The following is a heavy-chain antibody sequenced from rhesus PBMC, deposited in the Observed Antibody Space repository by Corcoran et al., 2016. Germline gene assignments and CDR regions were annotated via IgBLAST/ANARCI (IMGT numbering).Heavy chain of an antibody. CDR1: GGSISDSYR. CDR2: INGNSGST. V-gene: IGHV4S10*01. Sequence: QVQLQESGPGVVKPSETLSLTCAVSGGSISDSYRWSWIRQPPGKVLEWIGEINGNSGSTNYNPSLNSRVNVSKDASKNQFSLNLSSVTAADTAVYYCARGYSWNNVGWYFDHWGPGTPITISS. CDR3: ARGYSWNNVGWYFDH. J-gene: IGHJ2*01. D-gene: IGHD1-20*01.